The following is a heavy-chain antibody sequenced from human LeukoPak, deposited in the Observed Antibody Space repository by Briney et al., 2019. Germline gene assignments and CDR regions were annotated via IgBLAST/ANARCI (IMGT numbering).Heavy chain of an antibody. CDR2: ISSSGST. J-gene: IGHJ4*02. CDR1: GDSISSGDYY. CDR3: ARSFYGTFYYFDY. D-gene: IGHD2/OR15-2a*01. V-gene: IGHV4-61*02. Sequence: PSETLSLTCTVSGDSISSGDYYWSWIRQPAGKGLEWIGRISSSGSTNYNPSLKSRVTISVDTSKNQFSLKLSSVTAADTAVYYCARSFYGTFYYFDYWGQGTLVTVSS.